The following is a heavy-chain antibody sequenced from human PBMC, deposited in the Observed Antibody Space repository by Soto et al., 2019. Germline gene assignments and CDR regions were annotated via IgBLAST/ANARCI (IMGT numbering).Heavy chain of an antibody. J-gene: IGHJ4*01. Sequence: GSLRLSCAASGFTFRSYTMSCVRQAPGKGLEWVSSIIGGNGDTFYAASVTGRFTISRDISKSTLYLQMNGLRVEDTAIYYCAKDKEPDGVWDIDFWGHGTLVTVSS. D-gene: IGHD4-17*01. CDR1: GFTFRSYT. CDR2: IIGGNGDT. CDR3: AKDKEPDGVWDIDF. V-gene: IGHV3-23*01.